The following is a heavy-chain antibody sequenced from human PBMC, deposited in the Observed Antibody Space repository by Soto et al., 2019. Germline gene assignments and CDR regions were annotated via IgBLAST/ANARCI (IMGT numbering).Heavy chain of an antibody. V-gene: IGHV3-23*01. CDR3: AKCLHRSRWYKDY. Sequence: SLRLSCAASGITFNSYALSWVRQAPGRGREWVSEISDSGNSPFSADSVKGRFTISTDNSKSTLYLQITSLRAEDTAVYYGAKCLHRSRWYKDYWGQGTMVTVSS. D-gene: IGHD6-13*01. CDR1: GITFNSYA. CDR2: ISDSGNSP. J-gene: IGHJ4*02.